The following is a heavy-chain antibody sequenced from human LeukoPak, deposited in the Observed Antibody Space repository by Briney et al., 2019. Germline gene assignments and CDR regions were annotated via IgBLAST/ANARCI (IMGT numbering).Heavy chain of an antibody. Sequence: GASVKASCKASGYTFTSYGISWVRQAPGQGLEWMGWISAYNGNTNYAQKLQGRVTMTTDTSTSTAYMELRSLRSDDTAVYYCARDEDIVVVPAAGNWFDPWGQGTLVTVSS. CDR3: ARDEDIVVVPAAGNWFDP. CDR2: ISAYNGNT. D-gene: IGHD2-2*01. J-gene: IGHJ5*02. CDR1: GYTFTSYG. V-gene: IGHV1-18*01.